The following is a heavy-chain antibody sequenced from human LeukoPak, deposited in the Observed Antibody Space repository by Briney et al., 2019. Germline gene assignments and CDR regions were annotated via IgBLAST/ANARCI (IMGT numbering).Heavy chain of an antibody. CDR2: MNPNSGNT. CDR3: ARQSYVWGNYRSDDALDI. CDR1: GYTFTSYD. D-gene: IGHD3-16*02. J-gene: IGHJ3*02. V-gene: IGHV1-8*01. Sequence: ASVKVSCKASGYTFTSYDINWVRQAPGQGLEWMGWMNPNSGNTGYAQEFQGRVTMTRNTSISTAYMELRSLRSDDTAVYYCARQSYVWGNYRSDDALDIWGQGTMVTVSS.